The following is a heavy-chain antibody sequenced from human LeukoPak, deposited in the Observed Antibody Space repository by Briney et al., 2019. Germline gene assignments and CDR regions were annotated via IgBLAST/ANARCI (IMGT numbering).Heavy chain of an antibody. CDR1: GGTFSSYA. J-gene: IGHJ5*02. CDR2: INPSGGST. CDR3: ARGPPSAVRMVRGVIITSPWFDP. V-gene: IGHV1-46*01. D-gene: IGHD3-10*01. Sequence: EASVKVSCKASGGTFSSYAISWVRQAPGQGLEWMGIINPSGGSTSYAQKFQGRVTMTRDTSTSTVYMELSSLRSEDTAVYYCARGPPSAVRMVRGVIITSPWFDPWGQGTLVTVSS.